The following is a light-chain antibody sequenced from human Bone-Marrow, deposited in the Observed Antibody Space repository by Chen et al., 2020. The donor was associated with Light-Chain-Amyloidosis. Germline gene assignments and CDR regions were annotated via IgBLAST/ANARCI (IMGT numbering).Light chain of an antibody. CDR3: QQSYISPFN. CDR1: QSINSY. J-gene: IGKJ4*01. CDR2: AAS. V-gene: IGKV1-39*01. Sequence: DIQMTQSPSSLSASVGDRVTITCRASQSINSYLNRYQQKPGKAPNLLIYAASNLERGVPSRFSGSGSGTDFTLTISSLQPEDCATYFCQQSYISPFNFGGGTKVEIK.